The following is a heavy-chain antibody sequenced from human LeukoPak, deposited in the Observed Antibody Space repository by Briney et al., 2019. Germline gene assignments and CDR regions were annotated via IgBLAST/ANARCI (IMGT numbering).Heavy chain of an antibody. CDR2: FNPDNGGT. CDR3: ARNHVAIQWFGEGGFDP. D-gene: IGHD3-10*01. V-gene: IGHV1-2*02. CDR1: GYASTDYY. Sequence: GASVKVSCKASGYASTDYYVHWVRQAPRQALEWMGWFNPDNGGTNSVQKFQGRVTMTGDTSMRTVYMELTRLRSDDTAVYYCARNHVAIQWFGEGGFDPWGQGTLVTVSS. J-gene: IGHJ5*02.